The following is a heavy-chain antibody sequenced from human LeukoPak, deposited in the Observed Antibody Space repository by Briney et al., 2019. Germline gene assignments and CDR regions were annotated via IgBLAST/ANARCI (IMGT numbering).Heavy chain of an antibody. V-gene: IGHV1-69*01. D-gene: IGHD6-6*01. J-gene: IGHJ6*03. Sequence: IFCTPNYPQKFQRRLTITAEESTSTAYMELSSLRSEDTAVYYCARRGGSSSGNYYYYYMDVWGKGTTVTVSS. CDR2: IFCTP. CDR3: ARRGGSSSGNYYYYYMDV.